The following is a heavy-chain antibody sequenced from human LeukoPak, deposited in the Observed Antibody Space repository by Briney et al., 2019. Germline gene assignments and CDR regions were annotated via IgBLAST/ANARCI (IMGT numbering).Heavy chain of an antibody. V-gene: IGHV3-33*06. J-gene: IGHJ4*02. Sequence: PGGSLRLSCAASGFTFSSYGMHWVRQAPGKGLEWVAVIWYDGSNKYYADSVKGRFTISRDNSKNTLYLQMNSLRAEDTAVYYCAKEGSGYALDYWGQGTLVTVSS. CDR1: GFTFSSYG. CDR2: IWYDGSNK. D-gene: IGHD5-12*01. CDR3: AKEGSGYALDY.